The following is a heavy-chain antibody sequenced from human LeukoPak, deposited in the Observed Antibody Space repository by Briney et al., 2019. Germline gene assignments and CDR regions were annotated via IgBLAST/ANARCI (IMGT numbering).Heavy chain of an antibody. CDR2: IYYSGST. Sequence: SETLSLTCSVSGGSISSSSFYWGWIRQPPGKGLEWIGSIYYSGSTYYNPSLKSRVTISVDTSKNQFSLKLSSVTAADTAVYYCARGGLVRGVITRFGFFDYWGQGTLVTVSS. J-gene: IGHJ4*02. D-gene: IGHD3-10*01. CDR3: ARGGLVRGVITRFGFFDY. CDR1: GGSISSSSFY. V-gene: IGHV4-39*01.